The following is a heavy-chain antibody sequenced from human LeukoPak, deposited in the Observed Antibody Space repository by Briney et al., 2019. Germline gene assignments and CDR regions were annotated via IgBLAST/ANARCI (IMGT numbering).Heavy chain of an antibody. Sequence: GGSLRLSCAASGFTFSSYSMNWVRQAPGKGLEWVSYISDSSFTIYYADSVKGRFTISRDNAKNSLYLQMNSLRDEDTAVYYCARDEAGSGYYSDYWGQGTLVTVSS. CDR3: ARDEAGSGYYSDY. D-gene: IGHD3-22*01. CDR2: ISDSSFTI. J-gene: IGHJ4*02. CDR1: GFTFSSYS. V-gene: IGHV3-48*02.